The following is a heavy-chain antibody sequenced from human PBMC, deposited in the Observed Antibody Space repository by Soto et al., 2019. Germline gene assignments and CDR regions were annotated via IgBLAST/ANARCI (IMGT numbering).Heavy chain of an antibody. D-gene: IGHD1-1*01. CDR3: ARPFRVGWNPLYYSGMDV. CDR2: ISYDGSNK. CDR1: GFTFSSYA. V-gene: IGHV3-30-3*01. J-gene: IGHJ6*02. Sequence: QVQLVESGGGVVQPGRSLRLSCAASGFTFSSYAMHWVRQAPGKGLEWVAVISYDGSNKYYADSVKGRFSISRDNSKNTLFLQMNSLRAEDTAVYYCARPFRVGWNPLYYSGMDVWGQGTTVTVSS.